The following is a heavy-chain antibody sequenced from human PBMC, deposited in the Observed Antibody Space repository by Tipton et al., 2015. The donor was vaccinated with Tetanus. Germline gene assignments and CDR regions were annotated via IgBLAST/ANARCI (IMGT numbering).Heavy chain of an antibody. CDR1: GGSISSSNW. V-gene: IGHV4-4*02. Sequence: TLSLTCAVSGGSISSSNWWSWVRQPPGKGLEWIGEIYHSGSTNYNPSLKSRVTISVDTSKNQFSLKLSSVTAADTAVYYCARETMYYDSSGYMEYYFDYWGQGTLVTVSS. CDR3: ARETMYYDSSGYMEYYFDY. CDR2: IYHSGST. D-gene: IGHD3-22*01. J-gene: IGHJ4*02.